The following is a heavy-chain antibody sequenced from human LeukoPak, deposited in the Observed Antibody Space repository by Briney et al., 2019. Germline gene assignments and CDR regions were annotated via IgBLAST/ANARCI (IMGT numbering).Heavy chain of an antibody. D-gene: IGHD3-16*01. J-gene: IGHJ6*04. V-gene: IGHV4-59*01. CDR3: ARDIRRALRFNNFYPYFGMDV. CDR2: IYPNGST. Sequence: SETLSLTCSVSGGPINFYWSWIRQSPGKGPEWIGCIYPNGSTSYNSSLKSRVTISLDTSKKQVSLMLNSVTAADTAVYYCARDIRRALRFNNFYPYFGMDVWGKGTTVIVST. CDR1: GGPINFY.